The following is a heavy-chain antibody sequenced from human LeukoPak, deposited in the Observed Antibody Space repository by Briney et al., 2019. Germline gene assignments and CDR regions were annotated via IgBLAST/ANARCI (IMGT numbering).Heavy chain of an antibody. Sequence: SETLSLTCTVSGGSISSYYWSWIRQPPGKGLEWIGYIYYSGTTNYNPSLKSRVTISVDTSKKEFSLKLSSVTAADTAVYYCARVSVHGYSDYWGQGTLVTVSS. CDR1: GGSISSYY. CDR3: ARVSVHGYSDY. V-gene: IGHV4-59*01. D-gene: IGHD2-8*01. J-gene: IGHJ4*02. CDR2: IYYSGTT.